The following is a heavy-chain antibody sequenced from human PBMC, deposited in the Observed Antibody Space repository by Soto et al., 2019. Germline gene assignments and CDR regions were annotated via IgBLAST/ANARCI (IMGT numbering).Heavy chain of an antibody. Sequence: QLQLQESGPGLVKPSETLSLTCTVSGGSISSSSYYWGWIRQPPGKGLEWIGSIYYSGSTYYNPSLKSRVTISVDTSKNQFSLKLSSVTAADTAVYYCARHSGGGQWLVGHFDYWGQGTLVTVSS. D-gene: IGHD6-19*01. CDR1: GGSISSSSYY. V-gene: IGHV4-39*01. J-gene: IGHJ4*02. CDR3: ARHSGGGQWLVGHFDY. CDR2: IYYSGST.